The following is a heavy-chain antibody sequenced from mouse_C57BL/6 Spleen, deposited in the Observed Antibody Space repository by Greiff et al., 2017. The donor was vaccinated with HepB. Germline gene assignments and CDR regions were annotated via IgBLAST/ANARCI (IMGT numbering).Heavy chain of an antibody. CDR3: AKAGGYAIDY. CDR1: GFSLSSYG. J-gene: IGHJ4*01. CDR2: IWGDGST. V-gene: IGHV2-3*01. Sequence: LGESGGCLVARSQSGSMTCTVSGFSLSSYGVSWVRQPPGSGLEWLGVIWGDGSTNYHSALISRLSISKDNSKCQVFLKLNSLQTDDTATYYCAKAGGYAIDYWGQGTSVTVSS.